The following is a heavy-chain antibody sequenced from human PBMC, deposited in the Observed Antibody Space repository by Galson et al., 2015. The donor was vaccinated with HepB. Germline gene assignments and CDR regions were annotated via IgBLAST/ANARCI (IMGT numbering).Heavy chain of an antibody. Sequence: SLRLSCAASGFTFSSYAMHWVRQAPGKGLEWVAVISYDGSNKYYADSVKGRFTISRDNSKNTLYLQTNSLRAEDTAVYYCAREQLRGTQDYWGQGTLVTVSS. CDR1: GFTFSSYA. J-gene: IGHJ4*02. D-gene: IGHD3-10*01. CDR3: AREQLRGTQDY. CDR2: ISYDGSNK. V-gene: IGHV3-30-3*01.